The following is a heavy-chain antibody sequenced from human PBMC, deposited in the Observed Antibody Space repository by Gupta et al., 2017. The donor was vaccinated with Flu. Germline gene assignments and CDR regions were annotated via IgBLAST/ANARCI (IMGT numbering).Heavy chain of an antibody. CDR3: ARVPRYNWNDEEGY. Sequence: EVQLVESGGGLVQPGVSLRISCAASGFTFSSYSMTRVRQAPGKGLEWVSYISSSSSTIYYADSVKGRFTISRDNAKNSLHLQMNSLRDEDTAVYYCARVPRYNWNDEEGYWGQGTLVTVSS. CDR2: ISSSSSTI. D-gene: IGHD1-1*01. CDR1: GFTFSSYS. V-gene: IGHV3-48*02. J-gene: IGHJ4*02.